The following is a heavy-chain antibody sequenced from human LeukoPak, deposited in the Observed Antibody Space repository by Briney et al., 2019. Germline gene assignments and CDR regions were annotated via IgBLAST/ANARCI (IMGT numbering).Heavy chain of an antibody. CDR3: ARALYSGSYYEGSWFDP. Sequence: GASVTVSCKASGLSLTHDGISWVRQAPGQGLVWMGWISFYNGDTLYAQNFQGRLTVTTDTSTSTAYMELTSLTSDDTAIYFCARALYSGSYYEGSWFDPWGQGTLVTVSS. CDR2: ISFYNGDT. V-gene: IGHV1-18*01. CDR1: GLSLTHDG. J-gene: IGHJ5*02. D-gene: IGHD1-26*01.